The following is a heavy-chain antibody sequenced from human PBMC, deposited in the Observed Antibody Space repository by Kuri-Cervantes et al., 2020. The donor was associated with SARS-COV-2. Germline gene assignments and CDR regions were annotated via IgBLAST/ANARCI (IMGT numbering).Heavy chain of an antibody. J-gene: IGHJ4*02. CDR2: ISSSSSYI. D-gene: IGHD2-2*02. CDR3: TTFYTLDVFDY. V-gene: IGHV3-21*03. CDR1: GFTLSSYS. Sequence: LSLTCAASGFTLSSYSMNWVRQAPGKGLEWVSSISSSSSYIYYADPVKGRFTISRDNAKNSLYLQMNSLRAEDTAVYYCTTFYTLDVFDYWGQGTRVTVSS.